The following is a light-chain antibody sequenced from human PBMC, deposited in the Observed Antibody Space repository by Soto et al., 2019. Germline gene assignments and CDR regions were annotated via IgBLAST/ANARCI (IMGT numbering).Light chain of an antibody. J-gene: IGKJ4*01. Sequence: DIQMTQSPSSLSASVGDRVTITCRASQSISNYLNWYQQKPGKAPKFLIYAASNLQSGVPSRFSGSGSGTDFTLTISSLQPEDFATYCCQQSYRAPLTFGGGTKVEIK. V-gene: IGKV1-39*01. CDR2: AAS. CDR3: QQSYRAPLT. CDR1: QSISNY.